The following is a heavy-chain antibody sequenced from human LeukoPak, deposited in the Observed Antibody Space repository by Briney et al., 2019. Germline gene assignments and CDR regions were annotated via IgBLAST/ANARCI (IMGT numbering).Heavy chain of an antibody. Sequence: GGSLRLSCAASGFTFSSYEMNWVRQAPGKGLEWVSYISSSGSTIYYADSVKGRFTISRDNAKNSLYLQMNSLRAEDTAVYYCARGSHLNSSSWYGGNDYWGQGTLVSVSS. CDR1: GFTFSSYE. V-gene: IGHV3-48*03. D-gene: IGHD6-13*01. CDR3: ARGSHLNSSSWYGGNDY. CDR2: ISSSGSTI. J-gene: IGHJ4*02.